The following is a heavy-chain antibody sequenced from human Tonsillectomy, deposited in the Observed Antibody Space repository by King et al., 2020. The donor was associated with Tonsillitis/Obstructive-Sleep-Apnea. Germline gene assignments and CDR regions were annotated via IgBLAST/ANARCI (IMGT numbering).Heavy chain of an antibody. V-gene: IGHV3-11*05. J-gene: IGHJ6*03. D-gene: IGHD4-17*01. CDR3: ARVPLDYADTDYYMDV. Sequence: VQLVESGGGLVKPGGSLRLSCAASGFTFSDYYMSWIRQAPGKGLEWVSYISSSSSYTNYADSVKGRFTISRDNAKNSLYLQMNSLRAEDTAVYYCARVPLDYADTDYYMDVWGKGTTVTVSS. CDR1: GFTFSDYY. CDR2: ISSSSSYT.